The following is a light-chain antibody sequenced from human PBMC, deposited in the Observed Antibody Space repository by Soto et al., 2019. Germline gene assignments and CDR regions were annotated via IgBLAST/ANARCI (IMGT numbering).Light chain of an antibody. CDR2: RAS. V-gene: IGKV3-15*01. CDR1: QNIRSN. CDR3: QQYNNWPRT. Sequence: EIMMTQSPATLSVSPGERATLSCRASQNIRSNLAWYQQKPGQAPRLLIYRASTRATGMSARFSGSGSGTEFTLTISSLQSEDFAIYYCQQYNNWPRTFGQGTKVEIK. J-gene: IGKJ1*01.